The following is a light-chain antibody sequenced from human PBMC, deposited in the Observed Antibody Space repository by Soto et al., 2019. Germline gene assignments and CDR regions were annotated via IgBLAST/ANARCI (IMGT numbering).Light chain of an antibody. Sequence: EIVMTQSPATLSVSPGERATLSCRASQSVSSNFAWYQQKPGQSPRLLINGASTSATGIPARFSGSGSGTEFTLTISSLQSEDFAVYYCQQYNNWPPTFGQGTKVEFK. CDR1: QSVSSN. V-gene: IGKV3-15*01. CDR2: GAS. J-gene: IGKJ1*01. CDR3: QQYNNWPPT.